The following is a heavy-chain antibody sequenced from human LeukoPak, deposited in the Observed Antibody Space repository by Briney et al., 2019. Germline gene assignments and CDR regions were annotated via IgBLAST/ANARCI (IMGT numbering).Heavy chain of an antibody. CDR2: IRYDGSNK. Sequence: GGSLRLSCAASGFTFSSYGMHWVRQAPGKGLEWVAFIRYDGSNKYYADSVKGRFTISRDNSKNTLYLQMNSLGAEDTAVYYCATLSSTSADYWGQGTLVTVSS. V-gene: IGHV3-30*02. J-gene: IGHJ4*02. CDR3: ATLSSTSADY. D-gene: IGHD2-2*01. CDR1: GFTFSSYG.